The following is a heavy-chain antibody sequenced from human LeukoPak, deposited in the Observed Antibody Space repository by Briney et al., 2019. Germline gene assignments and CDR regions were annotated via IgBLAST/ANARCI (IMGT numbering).Heavy chain of an antibody. CDR1: GYTFTSYY. V-gene: IGHV1-2*02. CDR3: AREPWAVAAEFDY. Sequence: ASVKVSCKASGYTFTSYYMHWVRQAPGQGLEWMGWINPNSGGTNYAQKFQGRVTMTRNTSISTAYMELSRLRSDDTAVYYCAREPWAVAAEFDYWGQGTLVTVSS. CDR2: INPNSGGT. J-gene: IGHJ4*02. D-gene: IGHD6-19*01.